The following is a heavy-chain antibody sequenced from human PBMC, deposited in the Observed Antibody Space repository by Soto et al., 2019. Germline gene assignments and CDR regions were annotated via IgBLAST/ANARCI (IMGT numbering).Heavy chain of an antibody. J-gene: IGHJ6*02. CDR3: ARASLAVAGTRYYYYGMDV. V-gene: IGHV6-1*01. CDR1: GDSVSSNSAA. Sequence: SQTLSLTCAISGDSVSSNSAAWTWIRQSPSRGLEWLGRTYYRSKWYNDYAVSVKSRITINPDTSKNQFSLQLNSVTPEDTAVYYCARASLAVAGTRYYYYGMDVWGQGTTVTVSS. CDR2: TYYRSKWYN. D-gene: IGHD6-19*01.